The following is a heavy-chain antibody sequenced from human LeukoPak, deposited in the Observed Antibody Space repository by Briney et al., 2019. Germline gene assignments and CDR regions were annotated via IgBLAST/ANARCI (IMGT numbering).Heavy chain of an antibody. CDR2: IYSGGHT. CDR3: ARSTRDGYNHYHYYYMDV. Sequence: GGSLRLSCAASGFIVRSNYMNWVGQAPPKGLDWVSVIYSGGHTYYTDSVKGRFTISRDNSNNTLYLHVNSLRPDDTAVYYCARSTRDGYNHYHYYYMDVWGKGTTVTVSS. J-gene: IGHJ6*03. V-gene: IGHV3-53*01. D-gene: IGHD5-24*01. CDR1: GFIVRSNY.